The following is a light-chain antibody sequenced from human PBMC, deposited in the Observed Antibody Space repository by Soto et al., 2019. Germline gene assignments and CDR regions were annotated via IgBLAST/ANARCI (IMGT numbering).Light chain of an antibody. J-gene: IGLJ1*01. V-gene: IGLV1-40*01. CDR1: SSNIGTGYD. Sequence: QSVLTQPPSLSGAPGQRVTISCAGSSSNIGTGYDVHWYQQLPGRAPRLLVYGNNIRPSGVPDRFSGSRSGTSASLAITGLQAEDEADYYCHAYDSSLDAFVFGTGTKVTVL. CDR2: GNN. CDR3: HAYDSSLDAFV.